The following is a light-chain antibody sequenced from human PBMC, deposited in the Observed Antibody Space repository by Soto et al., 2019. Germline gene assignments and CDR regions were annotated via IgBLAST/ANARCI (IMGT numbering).Light chain of an antibody. Sequence: IQMTQSPSSLSASVGDRVTITCQASQDISNYLNWYQEKPGKAPKLLIYAASNLETGVPSRFSGSGSETDFTLTISSLQPEDTATYYCQQYNHVPYTFGQGTKLEIK. CDR3: QQYNHVPYT. J-gene: IGKJ2*01. CDR1: QDISNY. V-gene: IGKV1-33*01. CDR2: AAS.